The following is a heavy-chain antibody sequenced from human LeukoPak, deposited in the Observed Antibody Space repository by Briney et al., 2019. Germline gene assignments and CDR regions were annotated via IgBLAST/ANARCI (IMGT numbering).Heavy chain of an antibody. CDR1: GGSISSSNW. CDR2: IYHSGST. Sequence: SETLSLTCAVSGGSISSSNWWSWVRQPPGKGLEWIGEIYHSGSTNYNPSLRSRVTISVDKSKNQFSLKLSSVTAADTAVYYCASLLEPIAAAGSGDYWGQGTLVTVSS. V-gene: IGHV4-4*02. D-gene: IGHD6-13*01. CDR3: ASLLEPIAAAGSGDY. J-gene: IGHJ4*02.